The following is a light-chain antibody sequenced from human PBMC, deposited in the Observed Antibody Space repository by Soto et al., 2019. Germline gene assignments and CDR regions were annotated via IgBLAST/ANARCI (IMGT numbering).Light chain of an antibody. J-gene: IGLJ1*01. CDR2: DVS. Sequence: QSALTQPASVSGSPGQSIPISCTGTSSDVGTYNSVSWYQQYPGKAPKLMIHDVSNRPSGVSNRFSGSKSGNTASLTISGLQAEDEADYYCSSYTSSSSYVFGSGTKLTVL. CDR3: SSYTSSSSYV. V-gene: IGLV2-14*01. CDR1: SSDVGTYNS.